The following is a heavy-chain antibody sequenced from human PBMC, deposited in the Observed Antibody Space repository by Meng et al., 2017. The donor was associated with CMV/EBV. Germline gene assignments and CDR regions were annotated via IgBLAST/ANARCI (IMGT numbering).Heavy chain of an antibody. CDR1: GYTFTGYY. D-gene: IGHD3-22*01. CDR3: ARGSYYYDSSGPFDP. CDR2: INPNSGGT. J-gene: IGHJ5*02. Sequence: ASVKVSCKASGYTFTGYYMHWVRQAPGQGLEWMGWINPNSGGTNYAQKFQGRVTMTRDTPISTAYMELSRLRSDDTAVYYCARGSYYYDSSGPFDPWGQGTLVTVSS. V-gene: IGHV1-2*02.